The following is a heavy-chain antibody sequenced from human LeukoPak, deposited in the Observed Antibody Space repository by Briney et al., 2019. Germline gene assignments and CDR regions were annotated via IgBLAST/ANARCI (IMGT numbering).Heavy chain of an antibody. Sequence: SETLSLTCTVSGGSISSSSYYWGWIRQPPGKGLEWIGSIYYSGSTYYNPSLKSRVTISVDTSKNQFSLKLSSVTAADTAVYYCASHVPYYDFWSGYYYDYWGQGTLVTVSS. CDR3: ASHVPYYDFWSGYYYDY. CDR1: GGSISSSSYY. D-gene: IGHD3-3*01. CDR2: IYYSGST. V-gene: IGHV4-39*01. J-gene: IGHJ4*02.